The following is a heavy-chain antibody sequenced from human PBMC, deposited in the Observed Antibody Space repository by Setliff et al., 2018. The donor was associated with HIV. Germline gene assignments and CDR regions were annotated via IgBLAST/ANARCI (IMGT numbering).Heavy chain of an antibody. CDR3: AKGIKRLHP. V-gene: IGHV3-7*03. J-gene: IGHJ5*02. Sequence: GGSLRLSCAASGFTFSDHYMDWVRQAPGKGLEWVANIKQDGSEKYYVDSVKGRFTISRDTSINILYLHMNRLIAEDTAVYYCAKGIKRLHPWGQGTLVTVSS. CDR2: IKQDGSEK. CDR1: GFTFSDHY.